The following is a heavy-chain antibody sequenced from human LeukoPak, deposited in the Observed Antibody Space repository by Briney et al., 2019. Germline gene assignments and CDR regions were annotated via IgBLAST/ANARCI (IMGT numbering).Heavy chain of an antibody. CDR2: IKQDGSEK. V-gene: IGHV3-7*01. J-gene: IGHJ4*02. Sequence: GGSLRLSCAASGFTFSTYWMSWVCQAPGKGLEWVANIKQDGSEKYYVDSVKGRFTISRDNAKNSLYLQMNTLRPKDTAVYYCARERQNKDFWSGGDYWGQGTLVTVSS. D-gene: IGHD3-3*01. CDR3: ARERQNKDFWSGGDY. CDR1: GFTFSTYW.